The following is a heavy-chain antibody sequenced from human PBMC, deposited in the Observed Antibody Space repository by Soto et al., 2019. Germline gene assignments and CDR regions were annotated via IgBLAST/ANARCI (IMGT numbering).Heavy chain of an antibody. V-gene: IGHV1-2*04. Sequence: ASVKVSCKASGYTFTGYYMHWVRQAPGQGLEWMGWINPNSGGTNYAQKFQGWVTMTRDTSISTAYMELSRLRSEDTAVYYCARASAGYYYMDVWGKGTTVTVSS. J-gene: IGHJ6*03. D-gene: IGHD2-15*01. CDR3: ARASAGYYYMDV. CDR1: GYTFTGYY. CDR2: INPNSGGT.